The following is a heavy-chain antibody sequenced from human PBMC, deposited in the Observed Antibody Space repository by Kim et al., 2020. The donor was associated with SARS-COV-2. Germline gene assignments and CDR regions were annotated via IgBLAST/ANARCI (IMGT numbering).Heavy chain of an antibody. J-gene: IGHJ3*02. CDR3: AKVGSSWYFPDAFDI. D-gene: IGHD6-13*01. CDR2: ISWNSGSI. V-gene: IGHV3-9*01. CDR1: GFTFDDYA. Sequence: GGSLRLSCAASGFTFDDYAMHWVRQAPGKGLEWVSGISWNSGSIGYADSVKGRFTISRDNAKNSLYLQMNSLRAEDTALYYCAKVGSSWYFPDAFDIWGQGTMVTVSS.